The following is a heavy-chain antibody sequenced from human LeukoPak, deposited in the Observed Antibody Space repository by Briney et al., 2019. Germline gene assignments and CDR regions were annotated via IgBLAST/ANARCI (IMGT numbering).Heavy chain of an antibody. D-gene: IGHD3-10*01. Sequence: GGSLRLSCAASGFTVSSNYMSWVRQAPGKGLEWVSVIYSGGSTYYADSVKGRFTISRDNSKSTLYLQMNSLRAEDTAVYYCARDRWDYGSGFWYFDLWGRGTLVTVSS. CDR1: GFTVSSNY. V-gene: IGHV3-53*01. CDR2: IYSGGST. J-gene: IGHJ2*01. CDR3: ARDRWDYGSGFWYFDL.